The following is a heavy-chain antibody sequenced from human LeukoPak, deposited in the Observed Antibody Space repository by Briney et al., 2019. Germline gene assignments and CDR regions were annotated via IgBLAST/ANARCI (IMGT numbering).Heavy chain of an antibody. D-gene: IGHD3-3*01. J-gene: IGHJ4*02. CDR2: VNHSGST. CDR3: ARSPPYDFWSGYYIGYYFDY. CDR1: GGSFSGYY. V-gene: IGHV4-34*01. Sequence: SETLSLTCAVYGGSFSGYYWSWIRQPPGKGLEWIREVNHSGSTNYNPSLKSRVTISVDTSKNQFSLKLSSVTAADTAVYYCARSPPYDFWSGYYIGYYFDYWGQGTLVTVSS.